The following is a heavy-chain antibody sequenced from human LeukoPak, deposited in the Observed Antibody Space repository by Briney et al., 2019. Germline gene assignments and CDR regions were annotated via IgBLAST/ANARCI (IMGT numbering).Heavy chain of an antibody. D-gene: IGHD4-17*01. CDR1: GFTFKNAW. CDR2: IKSKAHGGTT. J-gene: IGHJ4*02. Sequence: GGSPRLSCAASGFTFKNAWMRWVRPAPGKGLEWVGRIKSKAHGGTTDYAAPVKDRCTISRDDSKNTLYLQKNSLKTEDTAVDYCTTILFDYGDYFDYWGQGTLVTVSS. CDR3: TTILFDYGDYFDY. V-gene: IGHV3-15*01.